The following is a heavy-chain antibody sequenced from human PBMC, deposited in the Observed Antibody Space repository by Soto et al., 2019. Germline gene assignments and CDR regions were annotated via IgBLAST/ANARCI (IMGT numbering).Heavy chain of an antibody. CDR2: TSAYNGNT. J-gene: IGHJ6*02. CDR1: GYTFTSYG. D-gene: IGHD3-22*01. Sequence: QVQLVQSGAEVKKHGASVKVSCKASGYTFTSYGLSWARQAPGQGLEWFGWTSAYNGNTNYAQKLQGRVTMTTDTTTRPAYMEMRSLSSNDTDVYYCARDSSGSYSAYYYGRDVCGQGTTVTVSS. V-gene: IGHV1-18*01. CDR3: ARDSSGSYSAYYYGRDV.